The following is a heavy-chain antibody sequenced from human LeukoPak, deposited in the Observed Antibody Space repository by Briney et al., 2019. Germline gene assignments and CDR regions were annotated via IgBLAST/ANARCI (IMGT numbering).Heavy chain of an antibody. J-gene: IGHJ5*02. CDR1: GGSFSGYY. CDR3: ARRRGGATLFDP. V-gene: IGHV4-34*01. CDR2: INHSGST. D-gene: IGHD1-26*01. Sequence: PSETLSLTCAVYGGSFSGYYWSWIRQPPGKGLERIGEINHSGSTNYNPSLKSRVTISVDTSKNQFSLKLSSVTAADTAVYYCARRRGGATLFDPWGQGTLVTVSS.